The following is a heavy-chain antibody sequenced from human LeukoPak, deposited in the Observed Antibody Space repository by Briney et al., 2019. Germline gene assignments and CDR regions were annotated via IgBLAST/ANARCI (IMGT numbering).Heavy chain of an antibody. V-gene: IGHV3-23*01. Sequence: PGGSLRLSCAASEFDFTSHAMTWVRQAPGKGLEWVSAISISGTKTYYADSVKGRFTISRDNSKNTLYSQMNSLRVEDTAVYYCANEIRPNDYWGQGTLVTVSS. J-gene: IGHJ4*02. CDR3: ANEIRPNDY. CDR1: EFDFTSHA. CDR2: ISISGTKT.